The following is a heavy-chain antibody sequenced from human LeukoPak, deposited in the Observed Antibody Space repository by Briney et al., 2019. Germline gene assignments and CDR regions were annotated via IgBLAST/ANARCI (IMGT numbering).Heavy chain of an antibody. CDR3: ARGMSATSGYLELEY. Sequence: GGSLRLSCAASGFTFGSYAMSWARQSPGKGLEWVSAISGSGGNTYSADPVKGRFTISRDNSKKTLFLHMNSLRAEDTAVYYCARGMSATSGYLELEYWGQGTLVTVST. J-gene: IGHJ4*02. V-gene: IGHV3-23*01. CDR2: ISGSGGNT. CDR1: GFTFGSYA. D-gene: IGHD3-22*01.